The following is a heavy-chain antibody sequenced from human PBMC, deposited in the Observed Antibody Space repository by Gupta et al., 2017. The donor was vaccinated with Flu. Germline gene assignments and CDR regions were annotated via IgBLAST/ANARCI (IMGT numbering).Heavy chain of an antibody. CDR3: ARRYCSSTSCLEDY. CDR1: GFTFSSYE. CDR2: ISSSGSTI. Sequence: EVQLVESGGGVVQPGGSLRLSCEASGFTFSSYEMNGVRQAPGKGLEWVSYISSSGSTIYYADSVKGRFTISRDNGKNSLYLQMNSLRAEDTAVYYCARRYCSSTSCLEDYWGQGTLVTVSS. J-gene: IGHJ4*02. V-gene: IGHV3-48*03. D-gene: IGHD2-2*01.